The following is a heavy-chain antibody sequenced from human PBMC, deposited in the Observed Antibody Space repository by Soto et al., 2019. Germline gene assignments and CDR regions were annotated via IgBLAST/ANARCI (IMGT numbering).Heavy chain of an antibody. D-gene: IGHD3-9*01. J-gene: IGHJ4*02. CDR3: GAILTGYLVAKPGGAKDHDY. CDR2: IYYSGST. V-gene: IGHV4-39*01. CDR1: GGSISSSSYY. Sequence: QLQLQESGPGLVKPSETLSLTCTVSGGSISSSSYYWGWIRQPPGKGLEWIGSIYYSGSTYYNPALNRRVTISVNTSKNQFSLKLVSVTAADTAVYYCGAILTGYLVAKPGGAKDHDYWGQGTLVTVSS.